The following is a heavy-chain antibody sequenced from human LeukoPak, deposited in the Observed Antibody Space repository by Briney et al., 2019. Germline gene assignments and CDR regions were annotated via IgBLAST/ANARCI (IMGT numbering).Heavy chain of an antibody. CDR3: ARSFDF. V-gene: IGHV3-48*03. Sequence: GGSLRLSCAAPGFTFSSFEMNWVRQTPGKGLEWVSYISSSGTTIYYADFVKGRFTISRDNAKNSLYLQMNSLRGEDTAVYYCARSFDFWGQGTLVTVSS. CDR1: GFTFSSFE. J-gene: IGHJ4*02. CDR2: ISSSGTTI.